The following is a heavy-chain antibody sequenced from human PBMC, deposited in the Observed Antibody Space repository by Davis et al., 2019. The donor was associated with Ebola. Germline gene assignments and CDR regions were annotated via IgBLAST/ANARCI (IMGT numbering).Heavy chain of an antibody. V-gene: IGHV3-30-3*01. CDR1: GFTFSSYA. CDR3: ARAKSIVGATNY. J-gene: IGHJ4*02. CDR2: ISYDGSNK. Sequence: GGSLRLSCAASGFTFSSYAMHWVRQAPGKGLEWVAVISYDGSNKYYADSVKGRFTISRDNSKNTLYLQMNSLRAEDTAVYYCARAKSIVGATNYWGQGTLVTVSS. D-gene: IGHD1-26*01.